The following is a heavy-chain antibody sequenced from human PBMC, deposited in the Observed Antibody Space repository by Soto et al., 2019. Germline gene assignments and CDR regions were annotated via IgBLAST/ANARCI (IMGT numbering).Heavy chain of an antibody. CDR2: INAGNGNT. V-gene: IGHV1-3*01. Sequence: QVQLVQSGAEVEKPGASVKVSCKASGYTFTNYAVHWVRQAPGQRLEWMGWINAGNGNTRVSQNLQGRVTITRDTSARTVYMELSSLRSEDTAVYYCARGHLAVVPVASWFYYMDVWGKGTTVTVSS. D-gene: IGHD2-2*01. CDR1: GYTFTNYA. J-gene: IGHJ6*03. CDR3: ARGHLAVVPVASWFYYMDV.